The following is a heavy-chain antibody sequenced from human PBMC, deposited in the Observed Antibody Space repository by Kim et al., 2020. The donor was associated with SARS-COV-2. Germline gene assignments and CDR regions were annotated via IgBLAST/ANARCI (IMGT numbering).Heavy chain of an antibody. Sequence: GGSLRLSCAASGFTFDDYAMHWVRQAPGKGLEWVSGISWNSGSIGYADSVKGRFTISRDNAKNSLYLQMNSLRAEDTALYYCAKDSDYYGGTLDYWGQGTLVTVSS. CDR3: AKDSDYYGGTLDY. CDR1: GFTFDDYA. V-gene: IGHV3-9*01. CDR2: ISWNSGSI. D-gene: IGHD4-17*01. J-gene: IGHJ4*02.